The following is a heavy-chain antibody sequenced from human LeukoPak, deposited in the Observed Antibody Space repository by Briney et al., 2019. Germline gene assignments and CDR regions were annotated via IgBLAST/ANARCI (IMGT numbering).Heavy chain of an antibody. Sequence: GGSLRLSCAASGFTFSGSAMHWVRQASGKGLEWVGRIRSKANSYATAYAASVKGRFTISRDDSKNTAYLQMNSLKTEDTAVYYCTRHELTGDGYKLIDYWGQGTLVTVSS. CDR2: IRSKANSYAT. J-gene: IGHJ4*02. CDR1: GFTFSGSA. D-gene: IGHD5-24*01. V-gene: IGHV3-73*01. CDR3: TRHELTGDGYKLIDY.